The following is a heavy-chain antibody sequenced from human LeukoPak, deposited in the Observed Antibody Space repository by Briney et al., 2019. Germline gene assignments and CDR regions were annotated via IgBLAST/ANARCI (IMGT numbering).Heavy chain of an antibody. V-gene: IGHV1-3*01. D-gene: IGHD1-26*01. Sequence: ASVKVSCKASGYTFTSYAMHWVRQAPGQRLEWMGWINAGNGNTKYSQKFQGRVTITRDTSASTAYMELSSLRSEDTAVYYCAREASNWDRYYYYGMEVGGQGTTVTVSS. CDR3: AREASNWDRYYYYGMEV. CDR1: GYTFTSYA. CDR2: INAGNGNT. J-gene: IGHJ6*02.